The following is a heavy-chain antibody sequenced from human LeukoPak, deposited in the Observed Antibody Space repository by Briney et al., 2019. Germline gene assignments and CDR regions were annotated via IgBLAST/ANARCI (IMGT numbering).Heavy chain of an antibody. J-gene: IGHJ6*02. CDR1: GYIFTSYG. CDR2: ISGYNGDT. V-gene: IGHV1-18*01. CDR3: ARPRRAAAGPRYYYQYGMDV. D-gene: IGHD6-13*01. Sequence: GASVTVSCKASGYIFTSYGISWVRQAPGQGLEWMGWISGYNGDTKYGQKFQGRVSMTTDTSTRTAYMELRSLRSDDTAVYYCARPRRAAAGPRYYYQYGMDVWGQGTTVTVS.